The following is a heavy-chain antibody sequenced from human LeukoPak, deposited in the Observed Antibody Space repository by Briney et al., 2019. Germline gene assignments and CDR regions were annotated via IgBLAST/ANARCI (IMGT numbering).Heavy chain of an antibody. CDR3: ARDLTTVITK. D-gene: IGHD4-23*01. CDR2: IYSGGST. V-gene: IGHV3-66*01. J-gene: IGHJ4*02. CDR1: GFTVGTNY. Sequence: GGSLRLSCLASGFTVGTNYINWVRQAPGKGLEWVPVIYSGGSTYYADSVKGRFTISRDNVENTVYLQMNSLRDEDTAVYYCARDLTTVITKWGQGTLVTVSS.